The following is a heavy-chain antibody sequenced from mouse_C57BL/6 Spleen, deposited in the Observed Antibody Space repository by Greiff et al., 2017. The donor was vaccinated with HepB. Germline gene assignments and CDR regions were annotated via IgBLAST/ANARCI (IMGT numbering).Heavy chain of an antibody. CDR1: GFSLTSYG. J-gene: IGHJ4*01. D-gene: IGHD2-1*01. Sequence: QVQLKESGPGLVQPSQSLSITCTVSGFSLTSYGVHWVRQSPGKGLEWLGVIWRGGSTDYNAAFMSRLSITKDNSKSQVFFKMNSLQADDTAIYYCSKDYGNYPFCAMDYWCQGTSVTVSS. V-gene: IGHV2-5*01. CDR2: IWRGGST. CDR3: SKDYGNYPFCAMDY.